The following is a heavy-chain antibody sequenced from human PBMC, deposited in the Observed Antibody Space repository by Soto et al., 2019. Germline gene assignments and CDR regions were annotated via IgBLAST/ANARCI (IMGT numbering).Heavy chain of an antibody. CDR1: GDSINSYY. Sequence: QVQLQESGPGLVKPSETLSLTCTVSGDSINSYYWTWIRQPAGKGLEWIGRIYVSGTTAYNPSLKSRVTRSVDTSKNQFSLKLTSVTAADTAVYYCARLAVARAVSAWFDPWGQGTLVTVSS. J-gene: IGHJ5*02. CDR3: ARLAVARAVSAWFDP. CDR2: IYVSGTT. V-gene: IGHV4-4*07. D-gene: IGHD2-15*01.